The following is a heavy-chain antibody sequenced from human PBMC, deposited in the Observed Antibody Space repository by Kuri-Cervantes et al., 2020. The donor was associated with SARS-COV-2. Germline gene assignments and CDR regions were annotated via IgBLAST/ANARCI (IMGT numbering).Heavy chain of an antibody. Sequence: ETLSLTCAASGFTFSSYSMNWVRQAPGKGLEWVSSISSSSSYIYYADSVKGRFTISRDNAKNSLYLQMNSLRAEDTAVYYCARDRGEDIVVVVAASAYDYWGQGTLVTSPQ. V-gene: IGHV3-21*01. J-gene: IGHJ4*02. CDR2: ISSSSSYI. CDR1: GFTFSSYS. CDR3: ARDRGEDIVVVVAASAYDY. D-gene: IGHD2-15*01.